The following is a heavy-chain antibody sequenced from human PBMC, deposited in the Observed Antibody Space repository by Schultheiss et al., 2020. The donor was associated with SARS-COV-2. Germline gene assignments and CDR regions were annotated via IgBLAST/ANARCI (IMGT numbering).Heavy chain of an antibody. V-gene: IGHV1-2*02. CDR1: GYTFTGYY. Sequence: ASVKVSCKASGYTFTGYYMHWVRQAPGQGLEWMGWINPNSGGTNYAQKLQGRVTMTTDTSTSTAYMELRSLRSDDTAVYYCARGVKFRGPSNYWGQGTLVTVSS. CDR2: INPNSGGT. CDR3: ARGVKFRGPSNY. D-gene: IGHD3-16*01. J-gene: IGHJ4*02.